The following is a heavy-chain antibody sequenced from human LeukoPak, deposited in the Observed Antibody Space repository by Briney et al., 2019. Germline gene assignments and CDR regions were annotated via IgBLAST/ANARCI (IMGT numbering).Heavy chain of an antibody. J-gene: IGHJ4*02. CDR1: GYTFTSYP. V-gene: IGHV1-46*01. D-gene: IGHD5-24*01. CDR2: INPSGGST. Sequence: EASVKVSCKASGYTFTSYPMQWVRQAPGQGLEWMGIINPSGGSTSYAQKFQSRVTMTRDTSTSTVYMELSSLRSEDTAVYYCARGVSGYNHFDYWGPGTLVTVSS. CDR3: ARGVSGYNHFDY.